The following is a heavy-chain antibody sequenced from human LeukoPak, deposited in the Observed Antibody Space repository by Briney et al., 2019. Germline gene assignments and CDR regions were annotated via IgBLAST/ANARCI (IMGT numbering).Heavy chain of an antibody. CDR2: ISYGGSNE. V-gene: IGHV3-30*04. D-gene: IGHD6-19*01. Sequence: PGGSLRLSCAASGFTFSSYAMHWVRQAPGKGLEWVAVISYGGSNEYYADSVKGRFTLSRDNSKNTLYVQMNSLRADDTAVYYCARGASSFTDFDYWGQGTLVTVSS. CDR1: GFTFSSYA. CDR3: ARGASSFTDFDY. J-gene: IGHJ4*02.